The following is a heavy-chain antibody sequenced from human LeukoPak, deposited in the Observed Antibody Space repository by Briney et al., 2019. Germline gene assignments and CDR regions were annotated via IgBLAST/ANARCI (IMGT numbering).Heavy chain of an antibody. Sequence: GEPLQTSFKGPGYSFTNYWSGWLRQMPGKGLEWIEIIYPADSDTRYSPSFQAHATTPAAKPISTAYLQWSSLKASVTAMYYCAKCLSTGSTYWFDTWGQGTLVTVSS. D-gene: IGHD2/OR15-2a*01. CDR3: AKCLSTGSTYWFDT. CDR2: IYPADSDT. V-gene: IGHV5-51*04. J-gene: IGHJ5*02. CDR1: GYSFTNYW.